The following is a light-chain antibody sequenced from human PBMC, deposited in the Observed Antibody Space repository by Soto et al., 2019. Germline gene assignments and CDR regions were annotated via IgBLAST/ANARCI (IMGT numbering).Light chain of an antibody. J-gene: IGLJ1*01. CDR3: ASSTSDSLYV. V-gene: IGLV2-14*01. Sequence: QSVLTQPASVSGSPGQSITISCTGTSSDVGGNKYVSWYQQYPGKVPKLLINKVTNRPSGVSYRFSGSESGNTASLTISALLAEVEADYFCASSTSDSLYVFGTGTKVTVL. CDR2: KVT. CDR1: SSDVGGNKY.